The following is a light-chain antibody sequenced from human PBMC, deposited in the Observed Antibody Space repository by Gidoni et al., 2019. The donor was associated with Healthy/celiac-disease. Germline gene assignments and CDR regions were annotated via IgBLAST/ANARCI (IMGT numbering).Light chain of an antibody. CDR1: QSISNY. V-gene: IGKV1-39*01. CDR2: AAS. Sequence: DIQMTQSPSSLSAAVGDRVTITCRASQSISNYLNWYQQKPGKAPKLLIYAASSLQSGVPSRFSGSGSGTDFTLTISSLQPEDFATYYCQQSYSTPLTFXPXTKVDIQ. J-gene: IGKJ3*01. CDR3: QQSYSTPLT.